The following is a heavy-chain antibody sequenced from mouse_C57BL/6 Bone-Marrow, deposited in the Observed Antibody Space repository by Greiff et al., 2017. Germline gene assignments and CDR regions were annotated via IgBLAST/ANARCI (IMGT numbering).Heavy chain of an antibody. CDR1: GFTFSDYY. V-gene: IGHV5-16*01. CDR3: ARDGDRKGDYAMDY. J-gene: IGHJ4*01. CDR2: INYDGSST. Sequence: EVMLVESEGGLVQPGRSMKLSCTASGFTFSDYYMAWVRQVPEKGLEWVANINYDGSSTYYLDSLKSRFIISRDNAKNILYLQMSSLKSEDTATYYCARDGDRKGDYAMDYWGQGTSVTVSS.